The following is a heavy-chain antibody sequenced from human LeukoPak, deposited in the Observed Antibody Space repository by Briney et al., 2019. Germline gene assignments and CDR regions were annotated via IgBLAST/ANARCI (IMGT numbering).Heavy chain of an antibody. Sequence: GGSLRLSCAASGFTFSSYTMNWVRQAPGKGLEWLSYINTNGDDIYHADSVEGRFTVSRDNAKNSLYPQMNSLRAEDTALYYCAKVGTFGGVSDYWGQRTLVTVSS. CDR2: INTNGDDI. J-gene: IGHJ4*02. CDR3: AKVGTFGGVSDY. V-gene: IGHV3-48*01. CDR1: GFTFSSYT. D-gene: IGHD3-16*01.